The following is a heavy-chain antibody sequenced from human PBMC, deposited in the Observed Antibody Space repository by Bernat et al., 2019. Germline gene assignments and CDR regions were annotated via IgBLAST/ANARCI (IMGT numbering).Heavy chain of an antibody. V-gene: IGHV3-30*01. CDR1: GFTFSSYS. D-gene: IGHD6-19*01. CDR2: ISYDGSNK. CDR3: ARDRRTREQWHEYYFDY. J-gene: IGHJ4*02. Sequence: QVQLVESGGGVVQPGRSLRLSCAASGFTFSSYSMHWVRQAPGKGLEWVAVISYDGSNKYYADSVKGRFTISRDNSKNTLYLQMNSLRAEDTAVYYCARDRRTREQWHEYYFDYWGQGTLVTVSS.